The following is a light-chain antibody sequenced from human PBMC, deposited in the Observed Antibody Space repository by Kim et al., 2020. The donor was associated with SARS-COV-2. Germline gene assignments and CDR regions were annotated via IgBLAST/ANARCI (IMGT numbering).Light chain of an antibody. CDR1: QTISSTY. Sequence: DIVLTQSPGTLSLSPGDRATLSCRASQTISSTYLAWYQHKPGQAPRLLIYGASSRATGIPDRFSGSGSGTDFTLTITRLEPEDFAVYYCHQYDKSPRTFGQGTKVDIK. CDR2: GAS. V-gene: IGKV3-20*01. CDR3: HQYDKSPRT. J-gene: IGKJ1*01.